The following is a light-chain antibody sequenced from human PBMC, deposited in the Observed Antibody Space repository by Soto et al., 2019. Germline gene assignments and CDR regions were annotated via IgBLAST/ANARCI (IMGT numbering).Light chain of an antibody. J-gene: IGKJ1*01. CDR2: DAS. CDR3: QQRSNWPPTWT. V-gene: IGKV3-11*01. CDR1: QSVRSY. Sequence: EIVLTQSPATLSLSPGERATLSCRASQSVRSYLAWYQQKPGKAPRLVIFDASNRATGIPAMFSGSGSGTDFTLIISSLVSEDFAVYYCQQRSNWPPTWTFGQGTKVDIK.